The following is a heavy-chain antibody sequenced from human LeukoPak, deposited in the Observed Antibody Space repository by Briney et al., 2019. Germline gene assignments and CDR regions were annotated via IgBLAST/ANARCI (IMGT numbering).Heavy chain of an antibody. CDR2: INHSGST. Sequence: SETLSLTRAVYGGSFSGYYWSWVRQPPGKGLEWVGEINHSGSTNYNPSLKSRVTISVDTSKNQFSLKLSSVTAADTAVYYCARGRGYYYDSSGYYTFDYWGQGTLVTVSS. CDR1: GGSFSGYY. V-gene: IGHV4-34*01. CDR3: ARGRGYYYDSSGYYTFDY. J-gene: IGHJ4*02. D-gene: IGHD3-22*01.